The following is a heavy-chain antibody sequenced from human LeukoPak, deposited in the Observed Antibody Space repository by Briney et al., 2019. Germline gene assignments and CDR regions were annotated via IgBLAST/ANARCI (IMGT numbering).Heavy chain of an antibody. CDR3: ARDPRFEISGMVIDMLDY. CDR2: ISSSSTYI. CDR1: GFTFSSHS. Sequence: GGSLRLSCAASGFTFSSHSMNWVRQAPGKGLEWVSYISSSSTYIYYAASVKGRFAISRDNARNSLFLQMNSLRAEDSGIYYCARDPRFEISGMVIDMLDYWGQGTLVTVSS. V-gene: IGHV3-21*01. D-gene: IGHD3-3*01. J-gene: IGHJ4*02.